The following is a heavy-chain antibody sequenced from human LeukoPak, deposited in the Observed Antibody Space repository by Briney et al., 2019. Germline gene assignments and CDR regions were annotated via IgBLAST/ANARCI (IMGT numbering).Heavy chain of an antibody. Sequence: SETLSLTCTVSGGSISSYYWSWIRQPPGKGLEWIVYIYYSGSTNYNPSLKSRVTISVDTSKNQFSPRLTSVTAADTAMYYCARDSSSSYAYFQHWGQGTLVTVSS. CDR1: GGSISSYY. J-gene: IGHJ1*01. CDR3: ARDSSSSYAYFQH. V-gene: IGHV4-59*01. CDR2: IYYSGST. D-gene: IGHD6-13*01.